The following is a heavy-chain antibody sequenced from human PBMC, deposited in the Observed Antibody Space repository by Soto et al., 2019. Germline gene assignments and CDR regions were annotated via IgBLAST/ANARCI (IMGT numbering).Heavy chain of an antibody. V-gene: IGHV1-69*01. J-gene: IGHJ4*02. CDR1: GGTFSSFA. CDR3: ASGYYDSSGYSIDY. CDR2: LVVILGST. Sequence: QVQLVQSGAEVKKPGSSVKVSCKSSGGTFSSFAFSWVRQAPGEGLEWMGGLVVILGSTNYAQKFEGRVTITADEGSSTAYMEVSGLRSEDTAVYFCASGYYDSSGYSIDYWGQGTQVTVS. D-gene: IGHD3-22*01.